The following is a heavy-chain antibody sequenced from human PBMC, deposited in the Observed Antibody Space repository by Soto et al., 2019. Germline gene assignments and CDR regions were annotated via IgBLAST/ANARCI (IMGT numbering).Heavy chain of an antibody. D-gene: IGHD1-7*01. CDR3: ARRHNWNYIFDF. V-gene: IGHV4-39*01. CDR2: IYFMGNT. Sequence: QVQLQESGPGLVKPSETLSLTCTVSGGSISSSSYYWGWIRQPPGKGLEWIGSIYFMGNTHYNPSPKSRVTISVDTSKNQFSVKLSSVTAADTALYYCARRHNWNYIFDFWGQGTLVNVSS. CDR1: GGSISSSSYY. J-gene: IGHJ4*02.